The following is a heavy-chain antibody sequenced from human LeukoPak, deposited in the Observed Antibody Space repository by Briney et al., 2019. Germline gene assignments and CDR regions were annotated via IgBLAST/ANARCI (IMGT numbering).Heavy chain of an antibody. CDR3: ATPPVAGTYYYYYMDV. CDR1: GGSISSSSYY. CDR2: IYYSGST. V-gene: IGHV4-39*01. Sequence: PSETLSLTCTASGGSISSSSYYWGWIRQPPGKGLEWIGSIYYSGSTYYNPSLKSRVTISVDTSKNQFSLKLSSVTAADTAVYYCATPPVAGTYYYYYMDVWGKGTTVTVSS. J-gene: IGHJ6*03. D-gene: IGHD6-19*01.